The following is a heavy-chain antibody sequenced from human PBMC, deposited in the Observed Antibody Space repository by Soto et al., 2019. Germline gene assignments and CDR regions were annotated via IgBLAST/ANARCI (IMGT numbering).Heavy chain of an antibody. V-gene: IGHV3-21*01. CDR2: ILSSSGSI. Sequence: EVQLVESGGGLVKPGGSLRLSCAASGVTFSSFSFNWVRQAPGKGLEWVSFILSSSGSIYYADSVKGRFPISRDNAKNALYLQMNSVKDEDTAVYYWARGSGERLVRRGFFYYYRDVVGKWTTVTVTS. CDR1: GVTFSSFS. J-gene: IGHJ6*03. D-gene: IGHD6-6*01. CDR3: ARGSGERLVRRGFFYYYRDV.